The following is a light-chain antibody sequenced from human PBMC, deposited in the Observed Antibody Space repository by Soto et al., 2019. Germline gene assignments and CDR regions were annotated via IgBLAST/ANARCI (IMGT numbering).Light chain of an antibody. CDR3: QSFDSTRTGLI. J-gene: IGLJ2*01. CDR2: ANT. V-gene: IGLV1-40*01. Sequence: QSALTQPPSVTGAPGQRVTISCTGNNSNIGAGSGVNWYQQFPDKAPKLLIYANTHRPSGVPDRFSGSTSATSASLAITGRQTQDEADYYCQSFDSTRTGLIFGGGTKLTVL. CDR1: NSNIGAGSG.